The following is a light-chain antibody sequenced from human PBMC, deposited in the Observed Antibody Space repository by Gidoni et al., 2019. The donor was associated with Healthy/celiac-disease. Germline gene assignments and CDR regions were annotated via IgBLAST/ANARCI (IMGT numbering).Light chain of an antibody. J-gene: IGKJ4*01. Sequence: DIVLTQSPATLSLSPGERATLSCRASQSVSSYLAWYQQKPGQAPRLLIYDASNRATGITARFSGSGSGTDVTLTISSLEPEDFAVYYCQQRSNWPPVLTFGGGTKVEIK. V-gene: IGKV3-11*01. CDR2: DAS. CDR3: QQRSNWPPVLT. CDR1: QSVSSY.